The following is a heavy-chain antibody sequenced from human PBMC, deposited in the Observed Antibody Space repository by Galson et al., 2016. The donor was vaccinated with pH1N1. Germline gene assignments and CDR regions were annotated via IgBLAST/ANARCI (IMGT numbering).Heavy chain of an antibody. J-gene: IGHJ3*01. Sequence: SLRLSCAASGFIFSQYGMHWVRQAPGKGLEWVAFISYDGTYKYYGDSVKGRFTISRDNSKNTVHLQMNSLRADDTAVYYCARAPPTLNNRGWAFDVWGQGTMVSVSS. V-gene: IGHV3-30*03. CDR1: GFIFSQYG. CDR2: ISYDGTYK. CDR3: ARAPPTLNNRGWAFDV. D-gene: IGHD1/OR15-1a*01.